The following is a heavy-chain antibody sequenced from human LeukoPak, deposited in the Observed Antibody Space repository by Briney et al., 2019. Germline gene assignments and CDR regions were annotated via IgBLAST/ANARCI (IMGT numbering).Heavy chain of an antibody. V-gene: IGHV3-30*04. D-gene: IGHD6-13*01. J-gene: IGHJ4*02. CDR2: ISYDGSYT. CDR3: SGSWQLDY. CDR1: GFTFSWSYA. Sequence: GGSLRLSCAASGFTFSWSYALNWVRQAPGKGLEWVAVISYDGSYTNYADSVRGRFTISRDNSKNTLYLQMNSLRPEDTAVYYCSGSWQLDYWGQGTLVTVSS.